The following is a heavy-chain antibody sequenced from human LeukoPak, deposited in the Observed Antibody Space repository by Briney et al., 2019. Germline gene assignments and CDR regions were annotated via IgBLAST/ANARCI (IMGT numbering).Heavy chain of an antibody. D-gene: IGHD5-18*01. CDR3: ARTDTAMDPFDY. Sequence: KCGESLKISCKGSGYSFTSYWIGWVRQVPGKGPEWMGIIYPGDSDTRYSPSFQGQVTISADKSISTAYLQWSSLKASDTAMYYCARTDTAMDPFDYWGQGTLVTVSS. CDR1: GYSFTSYW. CDR2: IYPGDSDT. J-gene: IGHJ4*02. V-gene: IGHV5-51*01.